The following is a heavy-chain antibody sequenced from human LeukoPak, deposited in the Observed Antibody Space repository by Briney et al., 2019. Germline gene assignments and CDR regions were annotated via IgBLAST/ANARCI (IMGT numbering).Heavy chain of an antibody. Sequence: GGSLRLSCAASGFIFSSYAMSWVRQAPGKGLEWVSTISARGGSTHYADSVKGRFTISRDNSKNALFLQMNSLRAEDTAVYFCAKQPSDYVGGSIPGWFDPWGQGTLVTVSS. CDR3: AKQPSDYVGGSIPGWFDP. V-gene: IGHV3-23*01. CDR1: GFIFSSYA. CDR2: ISARGGST. J-gene: IGHJ5*01. D-gene: IGHD3-16*01.